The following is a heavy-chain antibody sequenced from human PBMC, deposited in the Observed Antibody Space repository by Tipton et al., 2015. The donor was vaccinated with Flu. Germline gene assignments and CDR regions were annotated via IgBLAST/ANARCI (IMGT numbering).Heavy chain of an antibody. Sequence: QLVQSGGGLVQPGTSLRLSCAASGFTFSRYAMSWVRQAPGKGLEWVSAVSGGGAVRYFADSVKGRFTISRDNVKNILYLQMNSLRAEDTAIYYCAKVIPEFVAGLDHRGQGTLVAVSS. J-gene: IGHJ4*02. CDR2: VSGGGAVR. D-gene: IGHD6-19*01. CDR1: GFTFSRYA. CDR3: AKVIPEFVAGLDH. V-gene: IGHV3-23*04.